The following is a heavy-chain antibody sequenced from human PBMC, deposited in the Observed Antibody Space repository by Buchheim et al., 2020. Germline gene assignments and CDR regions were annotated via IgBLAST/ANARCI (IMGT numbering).Heavy chain of an antibody. Sequence: QVQLVQSGAEVKKPGASVKVSCKASGYTFTNYYMHWVRQAPGQGLEWMGIINPSGGSTSYAQKFQGRVTMTRDTSTSTVYMALSSLRSEDTAVYYCAREDIVVVPAALQGDYYYGMDVWGQGTT. CDR3: AREDIVVVPAALQGDYYYGMDV. D-gene: IGHD2-2*01. CDR1: GYTFTNYY. CDR2: INPSGGST. V-gene: IGHV1-46*03. J-gene: IGHJ6*02.